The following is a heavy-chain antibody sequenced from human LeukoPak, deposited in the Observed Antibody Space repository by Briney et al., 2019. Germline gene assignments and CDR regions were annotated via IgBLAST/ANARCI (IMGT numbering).Heavy chain of an antibody. V-gene: IGHV3-21*01. D-gene: IGHD2-2*01. J-gene: IGHJ4*02. Sequence: GGSLRLSCAASGFTFSSFSMNWVRQAPGKGLEWVSSISSSSSYIYYADSVKGRFTISRDNAKNSLYLQMNSLRAEDTAVYYCACHLTSHVGYCSSTSCYTDYWGQGTLVTVSS. CDR1: GFTFSSFS. CDR3: ACHLTSHVGYCSSTSCYTDY. CDR2: ISSSSSYI.